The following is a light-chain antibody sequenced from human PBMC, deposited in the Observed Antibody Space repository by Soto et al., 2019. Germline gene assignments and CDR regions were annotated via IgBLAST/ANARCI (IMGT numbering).Light chain of an antibody. V-gene: IGKV3-20*01. Sequence: DILLPQLPGTLSLSPGERATLSCRASQIIPTGFVAWFQPKSGQAPMVLHYGASTRATGIPDRFTGSGSGRDFTITISRLEPADFEVYYCQQYDTSAVTFGQGTKLEI. J-gene: IGKJ2*01. CDR3: QQYDTSAVT. CDR2: GAS. CDR1: QIIPTGF.